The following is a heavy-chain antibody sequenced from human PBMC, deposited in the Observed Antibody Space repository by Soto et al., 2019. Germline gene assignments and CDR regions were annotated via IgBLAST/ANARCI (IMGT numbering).Heavy chain of an antibody. CDR3: ARDNGIAGSFDP. CDR1: GFTFSTYS. CDR2: ITSSSSTI. V-gene: IGHV3-48*02. Sequence: GGSLRLSCAASGFTFSTYSMNWARQAPGKGLEWIAYITSSSSTIFYADSVKGRFTISRDNAKNSLYLQMNSLRDEDTSVYYCARDNGIAGSFDPWGQGTLVTVSS. J-gene: IGHJ5*02. D-gene: IGHD6-13*01.